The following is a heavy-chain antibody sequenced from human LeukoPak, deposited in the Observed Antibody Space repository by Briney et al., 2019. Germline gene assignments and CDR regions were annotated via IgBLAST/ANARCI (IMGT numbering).Heavy chain of an antibody. D-gene: IGHD2-2*02. Sequence: PGGSLRLSCAASGFTFSSYAMHWVRQAPGKGLGGGAVISYDGRKKYYADSVKGRFTISRDNSKNTLYLQMNSLRAEDTAVYYCARGYCSSTSCYTVDYWGQGTLVTVSS. CDR3: ARGYCSSTSCYTVDY. J-gene: IGHJ4*02. CDR1: GFTFSSYA. V-gene: IGHV3-30*04. CDR2: ISYDGRKK.